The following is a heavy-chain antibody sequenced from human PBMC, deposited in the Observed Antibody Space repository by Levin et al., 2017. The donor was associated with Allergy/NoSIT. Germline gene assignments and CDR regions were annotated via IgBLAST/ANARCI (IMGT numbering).Heavy chain of an antibody. CDR3: ARMTTVTPEQNYYGMDG. Sequence: GESLKISCAASGFTFSSYAMHWVRQAPGKGLEWVAVISYDGSNKYYADSVKGRFTISRDNSKNTLYLQMNSLRAEDTAVYYCARMTTVTPEQNYYGMDGWGQGTTVTVSS. V-gene: IGHV3-30*04. CDR2: ISYDGSNK. CDR1: GFTFSSYA. D-gene: IGHD4-17*01. J-gene: IGHJ6*02.